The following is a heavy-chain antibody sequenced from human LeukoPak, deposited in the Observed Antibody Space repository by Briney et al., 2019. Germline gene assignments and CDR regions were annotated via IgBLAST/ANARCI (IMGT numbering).Heavy chain of an antibody. CDR3: ARDASPMVRGDWFDP. D-gene: IGHD3-10*01. CDR1: GYTFTSYG. V-gene: IGHV1-18*01. Sequence: GASVKVSCKASGYTFTSYGISWVRQAPGQGLEWMGWISAYNGNTNYAQKLQGRVTMTTDTSTSTAYMELRSLGSDDTAVYYCARDASPMVRGDWFDPWGQGTLVTVSS. J-gene: IGHJ5*02. CDR2: ISAYNGNT.